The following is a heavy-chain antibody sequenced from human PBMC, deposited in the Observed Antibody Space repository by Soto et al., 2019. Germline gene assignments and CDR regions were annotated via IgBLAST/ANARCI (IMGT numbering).Heavy chain of an antibody. CDR2: ISYDGSNK. D-gene: IGHD6-19*01. Sequence: QVQLVESGGGVVQPGRSLRLSCAASGFTFSSYAMHWVRQAPGKGLEWVAVISYDGSNKYYADSVKGRFTISRDNSKNTLYLQMNSLRAEDTAVYYCARWGIAVAGVDYWCQGTLVTVSS. CDR1: GFTFSSYA. CDR3: ARWGIAVAGVDY. J-gene: IGHJ4*02. V-gene: IGHV3-30-3*01.